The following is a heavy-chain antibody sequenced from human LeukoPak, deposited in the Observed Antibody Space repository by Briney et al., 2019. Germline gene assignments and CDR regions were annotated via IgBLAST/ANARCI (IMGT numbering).Heavy chain of an antibody. CDR1: GYTFTSYD. CDR2: MNPNSGNT. Sequence: ASVKVSCKASGYTFTSYDINWVRQATGQGLERMGWMNPNSGNTGYAQKFQGRVTITRNTSISTAYMELSSLRSEDTAVYYCTRVGDYGDYRGGYFDYWGQGTLVTVSS. CDR3: TRVGDYGDYRGGYFDY. D-gene: IGHD4-17*01. J-gene: IGHJ4*02. V-gene: IGHV1-8*03.